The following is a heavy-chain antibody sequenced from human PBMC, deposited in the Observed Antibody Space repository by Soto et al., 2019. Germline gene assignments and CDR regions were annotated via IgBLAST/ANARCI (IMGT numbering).Heavy chain of an antibody. J-gene: IGHJ6*02. CDR2: ISGSGGST. CDR3: AKETTQSYYYGMDV. V-gene: IGHV3-23*01. CDR1: GFTFSSYA. Sequence: VGSLRLSCAASGFTFSSYAMSWVRQAPGKGLEWVSAISGSGGSTYYADSVKGRFTISRDNSKNTLYLQMNSLRAEDPAVYYCAKETTQSYYYGMDVWGQGTTVTVSS.